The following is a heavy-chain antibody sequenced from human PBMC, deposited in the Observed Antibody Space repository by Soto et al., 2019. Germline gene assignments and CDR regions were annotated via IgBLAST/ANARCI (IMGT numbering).Heavy chain of an antibody. CDR3: ARSAAEPPLYYYFGMDV. CDR2: IYQSGNT. J-gene: IGHJ6*02. Sequence: LSLTCDVSSGSLSHGPYSWTWIRQPQGKGLEWIGCIYQSGNTYYNPSLKSRVTISVNRSKNQFSLKLNSVTAADTAVYYCARSAAEPPLYYYFGMDVWGQGTTVTVSS. V-gene: IGHV4-30-2*01. CDR1: SGSLSHGPYS. D-gene: IGHD6-13*01.